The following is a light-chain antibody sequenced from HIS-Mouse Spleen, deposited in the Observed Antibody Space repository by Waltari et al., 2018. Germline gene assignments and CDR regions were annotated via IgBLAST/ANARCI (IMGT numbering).Light chain of an antibody. CDR3: SSYTSSSTLEV. V-gene: IGLV2-14*03. J-gene: IGLJ2*01. Sequence: QSALTQPASVSGSPGQSITISCTGPSRDAGGYNYVSWYQQHPGKAPKLMIYDVSNRPSGVSNRFSGSKSGNTASLTISGLQAEDEADYYCSSYTSSSTLEVFGGGTKLTVL. CDR2: DVS. CDR1: SRDAGGYNY.